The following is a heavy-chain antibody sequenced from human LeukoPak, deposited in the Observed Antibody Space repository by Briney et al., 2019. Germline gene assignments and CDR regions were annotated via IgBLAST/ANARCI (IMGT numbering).Heavy chain of an antibody. V-gene: IGHV3-48*01. D-gene: IGHD3-16*01. CDR3: ARVRWAAGGGFDY. CDR1: GFTFSSYS. CDR2: ISSSSTI. J-gene: IGHJ4*02. Sequence: GGSLRLSCAASGFTFSSYSMNWVRQAPGKGLGWVSYISSSSTIYYADSVKGRFTISRDNAKNSLYLQMNRLRAEDTAVYYCARVRWAAGGGFDYWGQGTLVTVSS.